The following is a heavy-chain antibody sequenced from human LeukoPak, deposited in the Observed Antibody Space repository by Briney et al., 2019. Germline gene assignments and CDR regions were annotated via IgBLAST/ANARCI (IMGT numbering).Heavy chain of an antibody. CDR2: INPNIGGT. D-gene: IGHD3-22*01. CDR1: GDTFNGYD. J-gene: IGHJ4*02. CDR3: ARWMSKVITPDY. V-gene: IGHV1-2*02. Sequence: ASVKVSCKASGDTFNGYDLHWVRQAPGQGLEWMGWINPNIGGTNYAQKFQGRVTMTTDTSISTAYMELSRLRPDDTAVYYCARWMSKVITPDYWGQGTLVTVSS.